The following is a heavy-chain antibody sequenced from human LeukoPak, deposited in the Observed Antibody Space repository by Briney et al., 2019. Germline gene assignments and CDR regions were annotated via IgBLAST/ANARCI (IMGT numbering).Heavy chain of an antibody. CDR3: ARSPLYSSVYFFDY. CDR1: GLTVSSNY. V-gene: IGHV3-53*01. Sequence: GGSLRLSCAASGLTVSSNYMSWVRQAPGKGLEWVSVIYSGGSTYYADSVKGRFTISRDNSKNTLYLQMNSLRAEDTAVYYCARSPLYSSVYFFDYWGQGTLVTVSS. D-gene: IGHD6-19*01. CDR2: IYSGGST. J-gene: IGHJ4*02.